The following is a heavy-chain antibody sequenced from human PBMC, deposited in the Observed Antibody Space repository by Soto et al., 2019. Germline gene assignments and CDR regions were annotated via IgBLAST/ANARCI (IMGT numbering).Heavy chain of an antibody. CDR3: ASYTGCITSSYFANDAFDI. D-gene: IGHD2-2*01. Sequence: GGSLRLSCAASGFTFSNAWMNWVRQAPGKGLEWVGRIKSKTDGGTTDYAAPVKGRFTISRDDSKNSLYLQMNSLKTEDTAVYFCASYTGCITSSYFANDAFDIWGQGTMVTVSS. CDR1: GFTFSNAW. J-gene: IGHJ3*02. V-gene: IGHV3-15*07. CDR2: IKSKTDGGTT.